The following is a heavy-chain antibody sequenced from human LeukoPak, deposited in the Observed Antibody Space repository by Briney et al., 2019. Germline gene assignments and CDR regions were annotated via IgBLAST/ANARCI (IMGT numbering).Heavy chain of an antibody. J-gene: IGHJ4*02. CDR1: GGSISSYY. CDR3: ARVSGRDYGDYALDY. CDR2: IYYSGST. Sequence: PSETLSLTCTVSGGSISSYYWSWIRQPPGKGLEWIGYIYYSGSTNYNPSLKSRVTISVDTSKNQFSLKLSSVTAADTALYYCARVSGRDYGDYALDYWGQGTLVTVSS. D-gene: IGHD4-17*01. V-gene: IGHV4-59*01.